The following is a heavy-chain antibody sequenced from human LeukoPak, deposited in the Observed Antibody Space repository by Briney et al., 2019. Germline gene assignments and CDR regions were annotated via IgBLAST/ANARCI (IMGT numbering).Heavy chain of an antibody. V-gene: IGHV4-31*03. CDR2: IYYNGST. D-gene: IGHD3-22*01. CDR1: GGSISSGGYY. Sequence: SETLSLTCTVSGGSISSGGYYWSWIRQHPGKGLEWIGYIYYNGSTYYNPSLKSRVTISVDTSKNQFSLKLSSVTAADTAVYYCARSYDSSGYYGRFFDYWGQGTLVTVSS. CDR3: ARSYDSSGYYGRFFDY. J-gene: IGHJ4*02.